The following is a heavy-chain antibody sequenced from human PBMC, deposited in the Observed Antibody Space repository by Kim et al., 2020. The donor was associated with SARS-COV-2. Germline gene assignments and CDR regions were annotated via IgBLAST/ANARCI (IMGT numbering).Heavy chain of an antibody. CDR1: GGSFSGYL. Sequence: SETLSLTCFVYGGSFSGYLWSWIRQPPGKGLEVIGEINPSGSAKYNPSFKSRVTISLDTSKNQFSLRLSSVTAADTAVYYCARVWDYWGQGTLVTVSS. CDR2: INPSGSA. CDR3: ARVWDY. J-gene: IGHJ4*02. V-gene: IGHV4-34*01.